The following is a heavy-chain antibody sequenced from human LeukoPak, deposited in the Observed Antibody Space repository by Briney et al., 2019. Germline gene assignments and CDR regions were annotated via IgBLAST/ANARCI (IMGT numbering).Heavy chain of an antibody. J-gene: IGHJ4*02. CDR1: GFTFSDYY. V-gene: IGHV3-11*01. CDR3: AKDTSSGWYLDY. CDR2: ISSSGSTI. Sequence: TGGSLRLSCAASGFTFSDYYMSWIRQAPGKGLEWVSYISSSGSTIYYADSVKGRFTISRDNAKNSLYLQMNSLRAEDTAVYYCAKDTSSGWYLDYWGQGTLVTVSS. D-gene: IGHD6-19*01.